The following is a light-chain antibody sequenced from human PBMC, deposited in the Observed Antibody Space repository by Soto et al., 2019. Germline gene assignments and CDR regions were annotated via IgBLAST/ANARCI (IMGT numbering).Light chain of an antibody. CDR1: PSLLKSSTKHDY. J-gene: IGKJ1*01. CDR3: QQYYTPSWT. CDR2: WAS. V-gene: IGKV4-1*01. Sequence: MTHTPDSLSVPMDERATITCKSSPSLLKSSTKHDYLAWYQQKPGQPPKLLFYWASTRESGVPDRFSGSGSGTDFTLTISSLQAEDVAVYYCQQYYTPSWTFGQVTNVDIK.